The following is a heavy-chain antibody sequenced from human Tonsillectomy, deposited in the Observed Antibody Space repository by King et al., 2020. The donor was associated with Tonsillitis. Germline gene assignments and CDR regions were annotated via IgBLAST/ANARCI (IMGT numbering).Heavy chain of an antibody. J-gene: IGHJ6*02. CDR2: IIPILDIA. Sequence: QLVQSGAEVKKPGSSVKVSCKASGGTFSSYAISWVRQAPGQGLEWRGRIIPILDIANYAQKFQGRVTITADKSTSTAYMELSSLRSEDTAVYYCARWEETHGYNRVYDDMELRGQGTTVTVSS. CDR1: GGTFSSYA. CDR3: ARWEETHGYNRVYDDMEL. V-gene: IGHV1-69*09. D-gene: IGHD5-24*01.